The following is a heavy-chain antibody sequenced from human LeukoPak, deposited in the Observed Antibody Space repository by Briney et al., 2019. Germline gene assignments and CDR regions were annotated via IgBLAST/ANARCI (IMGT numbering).Heavy chain of an antibody. Sequence: SETLSLTCTVSGGSISSYYWSWIRQPPGKGLEWIGYIYNSGSTNYNASLKRGGTILVDKNKKQFSQMLRSVTAADTAVYYCARPLYILRVWLDPWGQGTLVPVSS. V-gene: IGHV4-4*09. CDR1: GGSISSYY. CDR2: IYNSGST. J-gene: IGHJ5*02. D-gene: IGHD5/OR15-5a*01. CDR3: ARPLYILRVWLDP.